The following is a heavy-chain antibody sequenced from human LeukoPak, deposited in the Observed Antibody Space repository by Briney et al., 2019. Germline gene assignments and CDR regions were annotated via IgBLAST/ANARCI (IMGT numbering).Heavy chain of an antibody. V-gene: IGHV3-74*01. CDR1: GFTFSNYW. CDR2: INSDGSST. Sequence: PGGSLRLSCAASGFTFSNYWMHWVRQAPGKGLVWVSRINSDGSSTSYADSVKGRFTISRDNAKNTLYLQMNSLRAEDTAVYYCATAAGTITHNYFEYWGQGTLVTVSS. D-gene: IGHD6-13*01. J-gene: IGHJ4*02. CDR3: ATAAGTITHNYFEY.